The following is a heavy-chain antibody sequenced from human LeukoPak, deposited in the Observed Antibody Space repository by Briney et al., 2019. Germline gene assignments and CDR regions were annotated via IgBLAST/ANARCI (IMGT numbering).Heavy chain of an antibody. CDR2: ISYDGSNK. V-gene: IGHV3-30-3*01. D-gene: IGHD4-17*01. CDR1: GFTFSSYA. Sequence: GGSLRLSCAASGFTFSSYAMHWGRQAPGKGLEGVAVISYDGSNKYYADSVKGRFTISRDNSKNTLYLQMNSLRAEDTAVYYCARGSTVTTLLGAFDIWGQGTMVTVSS. CDR3: ARGSTVTTLLGAFDI. J-gene: IGHJ3*02.